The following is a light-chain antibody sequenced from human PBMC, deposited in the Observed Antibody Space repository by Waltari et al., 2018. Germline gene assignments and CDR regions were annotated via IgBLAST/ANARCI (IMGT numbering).Light chain of an antibody. J-gene: IGKJ2*03. CDR3: GQGTHWPPYS. CDR2: KVS. CDR1: QSLVHSDGNTY. V-gene: IGKV2-30*02. Sequence: VVMTQSLLFLLITPGQPASISCRFSQSLVHSDGNTYLIWYQQKPGQPPRLLIYKVSNRDSGVPDRFSGSGAGTDFTLKISRVEAEDVGIYFCGQGTHWPPYSFGQGTKVEIK.